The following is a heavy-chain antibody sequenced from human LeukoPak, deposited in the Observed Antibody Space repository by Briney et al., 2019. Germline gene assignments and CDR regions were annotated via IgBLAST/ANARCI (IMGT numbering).Heavy chain of an antibody. CDR1: GFTFSSYA. CDR2: ISGSGGST. J-gene: IGHJ4*02. Sequence: GGSLRLSCAASGFTFSSYAMSRVRQAPGKGLEWVSAISGSGGSTYYADSVKGRFTISRDNSKNTLYLQMNSLRAEDTAVYYCAKNRHYYGSGSYLDYWGQGTLVTVSS. CDR3: AKNRHYYGSGSYLDY. D-gene: IGHD3-10*01. V-gene: IGHV3-23*01.